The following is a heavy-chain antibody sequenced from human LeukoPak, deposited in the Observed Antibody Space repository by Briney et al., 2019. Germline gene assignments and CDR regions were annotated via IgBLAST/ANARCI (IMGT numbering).Heavy chain of an antibody. V-gene: IGHV4-34*01. CDR2: TNHSGST. CDR1: GGSFSGYY. D-gene: IGHD3-10*01. J-gene: IGHJ4*02. CDR3: ARGPIYGSGKGDLDY. Sequence: SETLSLTCAVYGGSFSGYYWSWIRQPPGKGLEWIGETNHSGSTNYNPSLKSRVTISVDTSKNQFSLKLSSVTAADTAVYYCARGPIYGSGKGDLDYWGQGTLVTVSS.